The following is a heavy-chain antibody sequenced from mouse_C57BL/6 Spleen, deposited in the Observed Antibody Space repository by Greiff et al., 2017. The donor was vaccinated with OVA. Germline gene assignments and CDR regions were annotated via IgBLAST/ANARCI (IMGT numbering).Heavy chain of an antibody. D-gene: IGHD2-4*01. Sequence: EVKVVESGPELVKPGASVKISCKASGYSFTGYYMNWVKQSPEKSLEWIGEINPSTGGTTYNQKFKAKATLTVDKSSSTAYMQLQSLTSEDSAVYYCARAEDYAWFAYWGQGALVTVSA. CDR1: GYSFTGYY. CDR3: ARAEDYAWFAY. CDR2: INPSTGGT. V-gene: IGHV1-42*01. J-gene: IGHJ3*01.